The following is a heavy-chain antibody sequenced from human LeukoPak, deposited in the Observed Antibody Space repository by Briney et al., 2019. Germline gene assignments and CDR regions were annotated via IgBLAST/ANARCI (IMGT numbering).Heavy chain of an antibody. J-gene: IGHJ4*02. CDR1: GFTFSSYS. CDR2: ISSSSSYT. Sequence: GGSLRLSCAASGFTFSSYSMNWVRQAPGKGLEWVSSISSSSSYTYYADSVKGRFTISRDNAKNSLYLQMNSLRAEDTAVYYCARVATTYYYDSSGYSDFDYWGQGTLVTVSS. V-gene: IGHV3-21*01. D-gene: IGHD3-22*01. CDR3: ARVATTYYYDSSGYSDFDY.